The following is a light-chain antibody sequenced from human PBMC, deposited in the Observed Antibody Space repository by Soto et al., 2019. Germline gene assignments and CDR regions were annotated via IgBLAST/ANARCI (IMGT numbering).Light chain of an antibody. CDR1: HNIASTY. CDR3: QQYHQFPFT. CDR2: DAS. Sequence: VLTQSPATLSLSPGERATLSCGSSHNIASTYIAWYHQKPGLAPRLLIYDASSRASGIPDRFSGSGSGTHFTLTTSRLEPEDFALYYCQQYHQFPFTFGQGTKLEIK. J-gene: IGKJ2*01. V-gene: IGKV3D-20*01.